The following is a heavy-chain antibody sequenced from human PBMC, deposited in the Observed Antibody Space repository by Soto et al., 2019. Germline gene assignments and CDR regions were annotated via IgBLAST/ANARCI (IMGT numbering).Heavy chain of an antibody. Sequence: QVQLQQWGAGLLKPSETLSLNCAVTGGSLSGYYWRWIRHPPGKGLEWIGEVKDGGHTNYSPSLRGRVTISSDTCNNQFALRLSSVTAGDTGVYYCARGEEGVVATHWDQGSLVTVSS. J-gene: IGHJ4*02. CDR2: VKDGGHT. CDR3: ARGEEGVVATH. CDR1: GGSLSGYY. D-gene: IGHD5-12*01. V-gene: IGHV4-34*01.